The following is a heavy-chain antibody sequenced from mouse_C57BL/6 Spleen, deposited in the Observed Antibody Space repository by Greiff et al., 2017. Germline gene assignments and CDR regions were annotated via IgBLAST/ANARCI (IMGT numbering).Heavy chain of an antibody. D-gene: IGHD1-1*01. Sequence: ASGYTFTSYWMHWVKQRPGQGLEWIGNINPSNGGTNYNEKFKSKATLTVDKSSSTAYMQLSSLTSEDSAVYYCARTTTVEGYAMDYWGQGTSVTVSS. CDR3: ARTTTVEGYAMDY. CDR2: INPSNGGT. V-gene: IGHV1-53*01. CDR1: GYTFTSYW. J-gene: IGHJ4*01.